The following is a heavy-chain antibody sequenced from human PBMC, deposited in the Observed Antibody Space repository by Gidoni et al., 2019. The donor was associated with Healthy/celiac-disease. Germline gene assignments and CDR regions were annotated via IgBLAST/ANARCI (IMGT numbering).Heavy chain of an antibody. J-gene: IGHJ6*02. D-gene: IGHD5-12*01. V-gene: IGHV4-39*02. CDR2: ISYRGSA. Sequence: QLQLQESGPGLVKPSEPLSLTCTVSARSISSTTYYWGWIRQPPGKGLEWIGCISYRGSAHYNPSLKRRVSISVDTSNNHFSLKLSSVTAADTAVYYCATLYSGYGSYAMDVWGQGTTVTVSS. CDR1: ARSISSTTYY. CDR3: ATLYSGYGSYAMDV.